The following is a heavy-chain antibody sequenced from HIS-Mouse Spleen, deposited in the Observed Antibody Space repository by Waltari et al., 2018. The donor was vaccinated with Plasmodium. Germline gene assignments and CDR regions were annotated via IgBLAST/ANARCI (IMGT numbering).Heavy chain of an antibody. CDR1: GFSFDDYA. Sequence: EVQLVESGGGLVQPGRSLRLSCAASGFSFDDYAMHWVRQVPGKGLEWVAGIRCNSGSRGYAYPVKVRFTISRDKAMNSLSLQMNSLRAEDTALYYCAKARGSSSAFDIWGQGTMVTVSS. D-gene: IGHD6-6*01. V-gene: IGHV3-9*01. CDR3: AKARGSSSAFDI. J-gene: IGHJ3*02. CDR2: IRCNSGSR.